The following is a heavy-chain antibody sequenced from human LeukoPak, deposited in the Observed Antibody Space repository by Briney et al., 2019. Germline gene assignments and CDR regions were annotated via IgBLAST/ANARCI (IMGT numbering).Heavy chain of an antibody. J-gene: IGHJ1*01. CDR3: ARDTGYYDSSGYYQEYFQH. CDR2: INTNTGNP. V-gene: IGHV7-4-1*02. Sequence: ASVKVSCKASGYTFTSYAMNWVRQAPGQGLEWMGWINTNTGNPTYAQGFTGRFVFSLDTSVSTAYLQISSLKAEDTAVYYCARDTGYYDSSGYYQEYFQHWGQGTLVTVSS. CDR1: GYTFTSYA. D-gene: IGHD3-22*01.